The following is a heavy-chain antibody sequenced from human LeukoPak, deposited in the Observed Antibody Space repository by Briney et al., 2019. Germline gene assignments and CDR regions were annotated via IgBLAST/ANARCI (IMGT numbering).Heavy chain of an antibody. Sequence: SETLSLTCVVYGGSFRDYYWSWIRQPPGKGLKWIGEINHSGYTNYNPSLKSRITISVDTSKNQFSLNLSYMTAADTAVYHCARGGSYYDFWSGRAPFTPWGQGTLVTVSS. CDR1: GGSFRDYY. D-gene: IGHD3-3*01. CDR2: INHSGYT. CDR3: ARGGSYYDFWSGRAPFTP. J-gene: IGHJ4*02. V-gene: IGHV4-34*01.